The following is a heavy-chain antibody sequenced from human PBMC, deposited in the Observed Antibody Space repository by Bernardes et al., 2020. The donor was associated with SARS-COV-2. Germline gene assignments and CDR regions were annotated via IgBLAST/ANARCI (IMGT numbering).Heavy chain of an antibody. CDR2: ISWNSGSI. D-gene: IGHD4-17*01. J-gene: IGHJ4*02. V-gene: IGHV3-9*01. Sequence: GGSLRLSCAASGFTFDDYAMHWVRQAPGKGLEWVSGISWNSGSIGYADSVKGRFTISRDNAKNSLYLQMNSLRAEDTALYYCAKDNSVTTSYWGQGTLVTVSS. CDR1: GFTFDDYA. CDR3: AKDNSVTTSY.